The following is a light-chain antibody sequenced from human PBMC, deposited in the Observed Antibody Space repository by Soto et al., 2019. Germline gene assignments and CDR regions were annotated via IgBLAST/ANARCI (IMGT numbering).Light chain of an antibody. Sequence: DTMLPESPCTLSLSPAERPTLPCRASQRVISSYLVWYQQRPGQAPRLLIYDASSRATGVPDRFSGSGSGTDFTLSISRLEPEDFAVYYCQQYDSSSITFGQGTRLEIK. J-gene: IGKJ5*01. CDR3: QQYDSSSIT. CDR1: QRVISSY. CDR2: DAS. V-gene: IGKV3-20*01.